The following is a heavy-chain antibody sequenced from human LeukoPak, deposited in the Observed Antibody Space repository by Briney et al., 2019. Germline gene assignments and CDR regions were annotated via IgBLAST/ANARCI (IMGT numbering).Heavy chain of an antibody. J-gene: IGHJ2*01. Sequence: ASVKVSCTASGGTFSSYAISWVRQAPGQGPEWMGGIIPIFGTANYAQKFQGRVTITADESTSTAYMELSSLRSEDTAVYYCARDRATAWYFDLWGRGTLVTVSS. CDR2: IIPIFGTA. CDR3: ARDRATAWYFDL. CDR1: GGTFSSYA. V-gene: IGHV1-69*13. D-gene: IGHD5-12*01.